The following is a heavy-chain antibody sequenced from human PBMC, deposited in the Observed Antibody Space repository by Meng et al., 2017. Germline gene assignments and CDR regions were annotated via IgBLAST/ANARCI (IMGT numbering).Heavy chain of an antibody. J-gene: IGHJ4*02. CDR3: AKDVSAMVTGIFDY. CDR1: GFTFSSYA. V-gene: IGHV3-23*01. Sequence: GGSLRLSCAASGFTFSSYAMSWVRQAPGKGLEWVSAISGSGGSKYYADSVKGRFTISRDNSKNTLYLQMNSLRAEDTAVYYCAKDVSAMVTGIFDYWGQGTLVTVSS. CDR2: ISGSGGSK. D-gene: IGHD5-18*01.